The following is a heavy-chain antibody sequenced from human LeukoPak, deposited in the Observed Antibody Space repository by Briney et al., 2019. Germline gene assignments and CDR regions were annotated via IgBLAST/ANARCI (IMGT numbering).Heavy chain of an antibody. CDR1: GCTFTGYY. V-gene: IGHV1-2*06. CDR2: INPNSGGT. J-gene: IGHJ4*02. D-gene: IGHD6-19*01. Sequence: ASVKVSSKASGCTFTGYYIHWVRPAPGQGLEWMGRINPNSGGTNYSQRFQGRVTMIRDTYINTAYLLLIKLLSADTAVYYCARDLVVADESRYWGQGTLVTVSS. CDR3: ARDLVVADESRY.